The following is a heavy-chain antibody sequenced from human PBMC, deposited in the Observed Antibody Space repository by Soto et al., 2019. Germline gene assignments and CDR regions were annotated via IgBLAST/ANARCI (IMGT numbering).Heavy chain of an antibody. D-gene: IGHD3-22*01. CDR1: GGSVTTAPYH. J-gene: IGHJ4*02. CDR2: IYYTGST. Sequence: SETLSLTCTVSGGSVTTAPYHWSWIRQSPRNGLEWIGNIYYTGSTNYNPSFESRVAISLDTSTNQFSLRLTSLTAADTAVYFCARDHHSYYDTSGYYPYFDFWGQGTLVTVSS. CDR3: ARDHHSYYDTSGYYPYFDF. V-gene: IGHV4-61*01.